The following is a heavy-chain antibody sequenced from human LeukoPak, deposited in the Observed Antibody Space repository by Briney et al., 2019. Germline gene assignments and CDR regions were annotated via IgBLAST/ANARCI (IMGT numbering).Heavy chain of an antibody. CDR3: ARDSTTVTTSTYYYYYGMDV. D-gene: IGHD4-11*01. V-gene: IGHV3-23*01. CDR2: ISDTT. J-gene: IGHJ6*02. CDR1: GFTFSTYA. Sequence: PGGSLRLSCAASGFTFSTYAMSWVRQAPGKGLEWVSAISDTTYYADSVKGRFTISRDNSKNTLYLQMNSLRAEDTAVYYCARDSTTVTTSTYYYYYGMDVWGQGTTVTVSS.